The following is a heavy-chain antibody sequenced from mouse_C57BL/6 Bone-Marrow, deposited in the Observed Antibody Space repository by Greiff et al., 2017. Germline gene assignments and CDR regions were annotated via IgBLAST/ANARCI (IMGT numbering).Heavy chain of an antibody. CDR2: IYPRSGNT. CDR1: GYTFTSYG. CDR3: ARSRNWAWFAY. D-gene: IGHD4-1*01. V-gene: IGHV1-81*01. Sequence: VQLQEPGAELARPGASVKLSCKASGYTFTSYGISWVKQRPGQGLEWIGEIYPRSGNTYYNEKFKGKATLTADKSSSTAYMELRSLTSEDSAVYFCARSRNWAWFAYWGQGTLVTVSA. J-gene: IGHJ3*01.